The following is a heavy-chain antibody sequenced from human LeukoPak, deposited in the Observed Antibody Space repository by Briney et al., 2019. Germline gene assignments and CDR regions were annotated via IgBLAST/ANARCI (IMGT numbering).Heavy chain of an antibody. CDR3: ASYVWGSYRPFDY. Sequence: PSETLSLTCAVYGGSFSGYYWSWIRQPPGKGLEWIGEINHSGSTNYTPSLKSRVTISVDTSKNQCSLKLSSVTAADTAVYYCASYVWGSYRPFDYWGQGTLVTVSS. V-gene: IGHV4-34*01. D-gene: IGHD3-16*02. CDR1: GGSFSGYY. CDR2: INHSGST. J-gene: IGHJ4*02.